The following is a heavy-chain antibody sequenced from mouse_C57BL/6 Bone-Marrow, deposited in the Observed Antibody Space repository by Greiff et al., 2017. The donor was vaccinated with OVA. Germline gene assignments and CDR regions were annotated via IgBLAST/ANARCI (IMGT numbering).Heavy chain of an antibody. CDR2: IDPANGNT. CDR1: GFNIKNTY. J-gene: IGHJ2*01. Sequence: EVQLQQSVAELVRPGASVKLSCTASGFNIKNTYMHWVKQRPEQGLEWIGRIDPANGNTKYAPKFQGKATITADTSSNTAYLQLSSLKSEDTAIYYCAILWLRREDVFDYRGQGTTLTVSS. V-gene: IGHV14-3*01. D-gene: IGHD2-2*01. CDR3: AILWLRREDVFDY.